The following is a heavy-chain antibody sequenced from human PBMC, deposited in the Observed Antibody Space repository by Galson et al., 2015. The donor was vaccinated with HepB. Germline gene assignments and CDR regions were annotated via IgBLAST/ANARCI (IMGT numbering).Heavy chain of an antibody. Sequence: SVKVSCKASRFTFTSSAVQWVRQARGQRLEWIGWIVVGSGNTNYAQKFQERVTITRDMSTSTAYMELSSLRSEDTAVYYCAAERVYSSGWKGGFDYWGQGTLVTVSS. V-gene: IGHV1-58*01. D-gene: IGHD6-19*01. J-gene: IGHJ4*02. CDR2: IVVGSGNT. CDR1: RFTFTSSA. CDR3: AAERVYSSGWKGGFDY.